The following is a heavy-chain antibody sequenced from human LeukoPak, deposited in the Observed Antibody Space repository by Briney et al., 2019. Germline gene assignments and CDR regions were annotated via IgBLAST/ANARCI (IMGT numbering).Heavy chain of an antibody. CDR1: GYSMSSDYY. Sequence: SETLSLTCAVSGYSMSSDYYWGWIRQPPGKGLEWIGSIYHSGSTYYNPSLKSRVTISVDTSKNQFSLKLSSVTAADTAVYYCAIGPYRSGSKIDYWGQGTLVTVSS. V-gene: IGHV4-38-2*01. CDR3: AIGPYRSGSKIDY. D-gene: IGHD3-10*01. J-gene: IGHJ4*02. CDR2: IYHSGST.